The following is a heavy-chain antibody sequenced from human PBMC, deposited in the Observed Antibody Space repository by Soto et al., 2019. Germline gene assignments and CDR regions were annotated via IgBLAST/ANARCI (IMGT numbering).Heavy chain of an antibody. CDR1: GFTFSNYA. CDR2: ISGSGGST. J-gene: IGHJ4*02. V-gene: IGHV3-23*01. CDR3: VEQQMRDIRAFDY. Sequence: EVQLLESGGGLVQPGESLRLSCAVAGFTFSNYAMRWVRQVPGQGLEWVSTISGSGGSTYYADCVKGRFPIPRDNSKNTLYLQMNGLRAEDTAVYYCVEQQMRDIRAFDYWGQGTLVTVSS. D-gene: IGHD6-13*01.